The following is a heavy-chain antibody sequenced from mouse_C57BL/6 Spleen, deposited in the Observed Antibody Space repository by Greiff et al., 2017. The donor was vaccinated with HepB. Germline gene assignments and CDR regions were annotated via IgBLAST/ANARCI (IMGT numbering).Heavy chain of an antibody. D-gene: IGHD1-2*01. J-gene: IGHJ1*03. CDR1: GYSITSGYY. Sequence: EVKLQESGPGLVKPSQSLSLTCSVTGYSITSGYYWNWIRQFPGNKLEWMGYISYDGSNNYNPSLKNRISITRDTSKNQFFLKLNSVTTEDTATYYCARVDGLWYFDVWGTGTTVTVSS. CDR2: ISYDGSN. CDR3: ARVDGLWYFDV. V-gene: IGHV3-6*01.